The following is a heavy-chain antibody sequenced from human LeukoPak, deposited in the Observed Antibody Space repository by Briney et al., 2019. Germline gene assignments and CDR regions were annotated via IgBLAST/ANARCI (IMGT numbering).Heavy chain of an antibody. V-gene: IGHV4-59*01. J-gene: IGHJ5*02. CDR3: ARFTPQGYGWGGYNRFDP. D-gene: IGHD3-16*01. Sequence: SETLSLTCTVSGGSISSYYWSWIRQPPAKGLEWIGYIYYGGSTNYNPSLKSRVTISVDTSKNQFSLNLTSVTAADTAVYYCARFTPQGYGWGGYNRFDPWGQGTPVTVSS. CDR1: GGSISSYY. CDR2: IYYGGST.